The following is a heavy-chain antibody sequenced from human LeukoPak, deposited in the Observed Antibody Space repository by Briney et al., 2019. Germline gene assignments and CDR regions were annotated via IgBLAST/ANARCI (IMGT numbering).Heavy chain of an antibody. V-gene: IGHV4-39*07. J-gene: IGHJ4*02. CDR1: GGTISSSSYY. Sequence: PSETLSLTCTVSGGTISSSSYYWRWIRQPPGKRLEWIGSIYYTGNTYYNPSLNSRATITAATSKNQFCLKLSSVAAADTGVYYCARDGRWAAGPNFTTDYWGQGTLVTVSS. CDR3: ARDGRWAAGPNFTTDY. D-gene: IGHD6-13*01. CDR2: IYYTGNT.